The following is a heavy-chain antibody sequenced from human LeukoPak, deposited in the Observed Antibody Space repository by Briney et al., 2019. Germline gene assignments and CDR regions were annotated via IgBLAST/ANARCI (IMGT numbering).Heavy chain of an antibody. V-gene: IGHV3-11*04. D-gene: IGHD3-3*01. CDR3: ARDNTYYDFWSGDYYYYMDV. CDR2: ISDSGRTL. J-gene: IGHJ6*03. Sequence: GGSLRLSCAASGFTFSDYYMSWIRQAPGKGLEWVSDISDSGRTLYYADSVKGQFTISRDNAKNSLYLQMNSLRAEDTAVYYCARDNTYYDFWSGDYYYYMDVWGKGTTVTVSS. CDR1: GFTFSDYY.